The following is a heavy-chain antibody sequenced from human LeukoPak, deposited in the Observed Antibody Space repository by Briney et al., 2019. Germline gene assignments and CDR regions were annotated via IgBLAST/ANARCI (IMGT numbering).Heavy chain of an antibody. V-gene: IGHV3-30*04. J-gene: IGHJ3*02. D-gene: IGHD3-22*01. CDR3: AITVGYYYDSSGLGI. CDR2: ISYDGSNK. CDR1: GFTFSSYA. Sequence: GGSLRLSCAASGFTFSSYAMHWVRQAPGKGLEWVAVISYDGSNKYYADSVKGRFTISRDNSKNTLYLQMNSLRAEDTAVYYCAITVGYYYDSSGLGIWGQGTMVTVSS.